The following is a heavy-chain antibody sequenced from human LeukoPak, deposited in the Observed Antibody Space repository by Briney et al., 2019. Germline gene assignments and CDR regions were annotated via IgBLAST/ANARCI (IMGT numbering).Heavy chain of an antibody. D-gene: IGHD2-2*01. CDR3: ARRYCSSTSCPADY. CDR1: GFTFSSYW. J-gene: IGHJ4*02. V-gene: IGHV3-7*01. CDR2: MKQDGSEK. Sequence: PGGSLRLSCAASGFTFSSYWMSWVRQAPGKGLEWVANMKQDGSEKYYVDSVKGRFTISRDNAKNSLYLQMNSLRAEDTAVYYCARRYCSSTSCPADYWGQGTLVTVSS.